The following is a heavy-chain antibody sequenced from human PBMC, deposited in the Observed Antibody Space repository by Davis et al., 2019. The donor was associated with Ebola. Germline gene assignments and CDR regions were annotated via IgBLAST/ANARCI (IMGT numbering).Heavy chain of an antibody. D-gene: IGHD1-26*01. J-gene: IGHJ6*04. Sequence: ASVKVSCKASGYTFTSYAMHWVRQAPGQRLEWMGWINAGNGNTKYSQKFQGRVTITRDTSASTAYMELSSLRSEDTAVYYCSRVQWELSRYYGMDVWGKGTTVTVSS. CDR3: SRVQWELSRYYGMDV. V-gene: IGHV1-3*01. CDR1: GYTFTSYA. CDR2: INAGNGNT.